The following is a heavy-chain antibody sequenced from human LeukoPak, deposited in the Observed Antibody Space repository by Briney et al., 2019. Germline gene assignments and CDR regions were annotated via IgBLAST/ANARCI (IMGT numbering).Heavy chain of an antibody. Sequence: GSSVKVSCKASGGTFSSYAISWVRQAPGQGLEWMGGIIPIFGTANYAQKFQGRVTITADESTSTAYMGLSSLRSEDTAVYYCAREVEMATTNWFDPWGQGTLVTVSS. CDR1: GGTFSSYA. J-gene: IGHJ5*02. V-gene: IGHV1-69*01. CDR3: AREVEMATTNWFDP. CDR2: IIPIFGTA. D-gene: IGHD5-24*01.